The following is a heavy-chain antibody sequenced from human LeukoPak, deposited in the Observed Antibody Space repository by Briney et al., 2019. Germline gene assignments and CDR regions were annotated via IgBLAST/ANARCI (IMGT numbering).Heavy chain of an antibody. CDR1: GFTFSSYS. CDR2: ISYDGSNK. J-gene: IGHJ4*02. Sequence: GGSLRLSCAASGFTFSSYSMNWVRQAPGKGLEWVAVISYDGSNKYYADSVKGRFTISRDNSKNTLYLQMNSLRAEDTAVYYCAKDGPRRYFDYWGQGTLVTVSS. V-gene: IGHV3-30*18. CDR3: AKDGPRRYFDY.